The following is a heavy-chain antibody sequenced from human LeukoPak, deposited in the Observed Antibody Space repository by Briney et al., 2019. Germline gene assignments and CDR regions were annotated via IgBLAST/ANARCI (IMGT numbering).Heavy chain of an antibody. CDR2: IYYSGSP. CDR3: ARGGEVGASLFDY. J-gene: IGHJ4*02. Sequence: PSETLSLNCSVSGGSIHNNNWSWIRPPPGRGLEWIGYIYYSGSPNYNPSLKSRVTISGDTSKNQLSLNLDSVSAAETAVYYCARGGEVGASLFDYWGQGILVTVSS. CDR1: GGSIHNNN. V-gene: IGHV4-59*01. D-gene: IGHD1-26*01.